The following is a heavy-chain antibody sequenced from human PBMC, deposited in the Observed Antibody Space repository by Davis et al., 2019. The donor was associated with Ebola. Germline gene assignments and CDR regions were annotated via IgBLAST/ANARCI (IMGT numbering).Heavy chain of an antibody. V-gene: IGHV4-34*01. CDR1: GGSFSGYY. CDR2: INHSGST. Sequence: MPSETLSLTCAVYGGSFSGYYWSWIRQPPGKGLEWTGEINHSGSTNYNPSLKSRVTISVDTSKNQFSLKLSSVTAADTAVYYCARGGGGLHYYYYYAMDVWGQGTTVTVSS. CDR3: ARGGGGLHYYYYYAMDV. J-gene: IGHJ6*02. D-gene: IGHD3-16*01.